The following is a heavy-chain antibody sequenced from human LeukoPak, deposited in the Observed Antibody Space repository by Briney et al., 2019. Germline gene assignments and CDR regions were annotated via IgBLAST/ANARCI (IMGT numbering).Heavy chain of an antibody. CDR1: GFTFSDYY. J-gene: IGHJ6*02. CDR3: ARDGTQRYYDFWSVYSGYYYGMDV. CDR2: ISSSGSTI. D-gene: IGHD3-3*01. Sequence: GGSLRLSCAASGFTFSDYYMSWIRQAPGKGLEWVSYISSSGSTIYYADSVKGRFTISRDNAKNSLYLQMNSLRAEDTAVYYCARDGTQRYYDFWSVYSGYYYGMDVWGQGTTVTVSS. V-gene: IGHV3-11*01.